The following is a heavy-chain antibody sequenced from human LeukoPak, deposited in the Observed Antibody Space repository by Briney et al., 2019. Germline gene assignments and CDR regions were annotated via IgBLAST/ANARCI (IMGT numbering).Heavy chain of an antibody. D-gene: IGHD4-17*01. CDR2: INHSGST. CDR1: GGSFSGYY. CDR3: ARGKGYGDRPGGGHYYYCGMDA. Sequence: SETLSLTCAVYGGSFSGYYWSWIRQPPGKGLEWIGEINHSGSTNYNPSLKSRVTISVDTSKNQFSLKLSSVTAADTAVYYCARGKGYGDRPGGGHYYYCGMDAWGQGTTVTVSS. V-gene: IGHV4-34*01. J-gene: IGHJ6*02.